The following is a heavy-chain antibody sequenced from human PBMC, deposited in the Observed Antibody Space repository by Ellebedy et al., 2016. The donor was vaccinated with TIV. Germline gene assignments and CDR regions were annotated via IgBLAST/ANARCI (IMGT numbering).Heavy chain of an antibody. D-gene: IGHD1-7*01. J-gene: IGHJ3*02. Sequence: GESLKISXAASGFTFSSYAMHWVRQAPGKGLEWVAVISYDGSNKYYADPVKGRFTISRDNSKNTLYLQMNSLRAEDTAVYYCAREELRGAFDIWGQGTMVTVSS. CDR2: ISYDGSNK. CDR1: GFTFSSYA. V-gene: IGHV3-30-3*01. CDR3: AREELRGAFDI.